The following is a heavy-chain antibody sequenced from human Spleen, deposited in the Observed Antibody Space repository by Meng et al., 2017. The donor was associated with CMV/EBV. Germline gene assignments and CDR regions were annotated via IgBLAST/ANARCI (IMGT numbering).Heavy chain of an antibody. CDR2: IKQDGSEK. D-gene: IGHD6-19*01. CDR3: AIDQGSSGWGRLYYYYYYGMDV. CDR1: GFTFSSYW. V-gene: IGHV3-7*01. Sequence: GGSLRLSCAASGFTFSSYWMSWVRQAPGKGLEWVANIKQDGSEKYYVDSVKGRFTISRNNAKNSLYLQMNSLRAEDTAVYYCAIDQGSSGWGRLYYYYYYGMDVWGQGTTVTVSS. J-gene: IGHJ6*02.